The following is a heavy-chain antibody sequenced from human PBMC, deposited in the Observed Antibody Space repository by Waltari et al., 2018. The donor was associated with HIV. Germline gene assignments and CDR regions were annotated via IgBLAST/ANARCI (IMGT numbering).Heavy chain of an antibody. Sequence: EVQLVETGGGLIQPGGSLRLSCAASEFTVGSDYMSWGLQAPGKGLEWVSVIYSGGSTYYADSVKGRFTISRDNSKNTLYLQMNSLRAEDTAIYYCARGSEYSGYADAFDIWGQGTMVTVSS. CDR1: EFTVGSDY. CDR2: IYSGGST. J-gene: IGHJ3*02. D-gene: IGHD5-12*01. V-gene: IGHV3-53*02. CDR3: ARGSEYSGYADAFDI.